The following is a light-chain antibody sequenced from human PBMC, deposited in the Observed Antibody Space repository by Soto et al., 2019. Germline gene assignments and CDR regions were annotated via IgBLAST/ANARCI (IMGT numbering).Light chain of an antibody. Sequence: QSALTQPASVSGSPGQSITISCTGSSSDVGGYSYVSWYQQYPGKAPKLMIYEVINRPSGVSNRFSGSKSGNTASLTISGLQADDESDYYYSSYTNSDTWVFGGGTKLTVL. V-gene: IGLV2-14*01. CDR3: SSYTNSDTWV. J-gene: IGLJ3*02. CDR1: SSDVGGYSY. CDR2: EVI.